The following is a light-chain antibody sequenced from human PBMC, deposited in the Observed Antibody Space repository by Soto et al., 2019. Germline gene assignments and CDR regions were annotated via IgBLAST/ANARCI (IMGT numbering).Light chain of an antibody. J-gene: IGLJ2*01. CDR1: NIGSKD. V-gene: IGLV3-21*01. CDR2: YGT. CDR3: QVWDSSSDHRGG. Sequence: SYELTQPPSVSAAPGKTARIPCGGNNIGSKDVHWYQQKPGQAPVLVIYYGTERPSGIPERFSASNSGNTATLTISRVEAGDEAEYYCQVWDSSSDHRGGVGGGTQLTVL.